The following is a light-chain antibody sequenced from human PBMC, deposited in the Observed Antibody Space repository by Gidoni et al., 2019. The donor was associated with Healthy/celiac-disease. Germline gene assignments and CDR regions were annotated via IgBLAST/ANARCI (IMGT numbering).Light chain of an antibody. Sequence: DIVLTQSPATLSLSPGERATLSCRASQSVSSYLAWYQQKPGQAPRLLIYDASNRATGIPARFSGSGSGTDFTLTISSLEPEDCAVYYCQQRSNWPTTFGQGTKVEIK. CDR2: DAS. CDR1: QSVSSY. V-gene: IGKV3-11*01. J-gene: IGKJ1*01. CDR3: QQRSNWPTT.